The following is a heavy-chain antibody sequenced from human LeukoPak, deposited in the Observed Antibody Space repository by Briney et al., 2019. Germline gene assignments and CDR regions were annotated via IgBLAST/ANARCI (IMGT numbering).Heavy chain of an antibody. V-gene: IGHV1-69*13. CDR2: IIPIFGTA. CDR3: ARGIRAGEAFDI. CDR1: GGTFSSYA. J-gene: IGHJ3*02. D-gene: IGHD6-19*01. Sequence: SVKVSCKASGGTFSSYAISWVRQAPGQGLEWMGGIIPIFGTANYAQKFQGRVTITADESTSTAYMELSSLRSEDTAVYYCARGIRAGEAFDIWGQGTMVTVSS.